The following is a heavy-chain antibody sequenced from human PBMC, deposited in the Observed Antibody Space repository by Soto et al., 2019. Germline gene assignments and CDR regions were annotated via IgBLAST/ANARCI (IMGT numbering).Heavy chain of an antibody. CDR2: IYYSGST. D-gene: IGHD3-22*01. CDR1: GGSISSGGYY. CDR3: ARAMDYYDSSGYSFDY. V-gene: IGHV4-31*03. Sequence: SETLSLTCTVSGGSISSGGYYWSWIRQHPGKGLEWIGYIYYSGSTYYNPSLKSRVTISVDTSKNQFSLKLSSVTAADTAVYYCARAMDYYDSSGYSFDYWGQGTLVTVSS. J-gene: IGHJ4*02.